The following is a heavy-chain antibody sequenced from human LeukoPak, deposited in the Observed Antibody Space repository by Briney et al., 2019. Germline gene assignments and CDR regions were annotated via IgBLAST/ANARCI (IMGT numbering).Heavy chain of an antibody. CDR1: GITLSNYA. V-gene: IGHV3-23*01. Sequence: PGRSLRLSCAVAGITLSNYAISWVRQAPGKGLEWVAGISGSGGGTHYADSVKGRFTISRDNPKNTLCLQMNNLRAGDTAVYFCAKRGVVIRVILVGFHKEAYYFDSWGQGALVTVSS. D-gene: IGHD3-22*01. CDR2: ISGSGGGT. J-gene: IGHJ4*02. CDR3: AKRGVVIRVILVGFHKEAYYFDS.